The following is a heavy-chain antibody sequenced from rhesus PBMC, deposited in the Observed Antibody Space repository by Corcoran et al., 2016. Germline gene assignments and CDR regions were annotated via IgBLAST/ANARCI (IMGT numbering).Heavy chain of an antibody. Sequence: QLQLQESGPGLVKPSETLSVTCAVSGGSISSSYWSWIRQAPGKGLEWIGYISGSSGSTYYNPSLKSRVTISTDTSKNQFSLKLSSVTAADTAVYYCARTSSGGWSYDYWGQGVLVTVSS. CDR3: ARTSSGGWSYDY. V-gene: IGHV4-169*01. CDR2: ISGSSGST. CDR1: GGSISSSY. J-gene: IGHJ4*01. D-gene: IGHD6-37*01.